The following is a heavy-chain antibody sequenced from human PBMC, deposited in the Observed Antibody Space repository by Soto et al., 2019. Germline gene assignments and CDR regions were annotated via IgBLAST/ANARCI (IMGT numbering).Heavy chain of an antibody. CDR1: GFTFSSYW. D-gene: IGHD3-22*01. V-gene: IGHV3-74*01. Sequence: EVQLVESGGGLVQPGGSLRLSCAASGFTFSSYWMHWVRQAPGKGLVWVSRISSDDSSINYADSVKGRFTISRDNAKNTLYLQMNSLRAEDTAVYYCARASSSAYYRILDYWGQGTLVTVSS. J-gene: IGHJ4*02. CDR2: ISSDDSSI. CDR3: ARASSSAYYRILDY.